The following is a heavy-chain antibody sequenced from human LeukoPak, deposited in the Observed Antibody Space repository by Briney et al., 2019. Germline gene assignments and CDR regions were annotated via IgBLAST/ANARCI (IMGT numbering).Heavy chain of an antibody. J-gene: IGHJ2*01. CDR3: ARAAYSSTWYSRYFDL. CDR1: AFTFSTYG. CDR2: IGTAGEI. Sequence: GGTLRLSCTASAFTFSTYGMSWVRQAPGKGLEWVSGIGTAGEIYYPGSVKGRFTISRENAKNSLYLQMNSLRAGDTAVYYCARAAYSSTWYSRYFDLWGRGTLVTVSS. V-gene: IGHV3-13*01. D-gene: IGHD6-13*01.